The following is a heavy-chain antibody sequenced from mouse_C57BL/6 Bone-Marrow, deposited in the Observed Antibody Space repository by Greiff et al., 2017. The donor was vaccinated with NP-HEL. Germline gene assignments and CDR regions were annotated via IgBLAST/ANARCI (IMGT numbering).Heavy chain of an antibody. CDR2: INPNNGGT. J-gene: IGHJ3*01. CDR1: GYTFTDYY. Sequence: VQLQQSGPELVKPGASVKISCKASGYTFTDYYMNWVKQSPGKSLEWIGDINPNNGGTSYNQKFKGKATLTVDHSSRTAYMELRSLTSEDSAVYYCARRYGSSPAWFAYWGQGTLVTVSA. CDR3: ARRYGSSPAWFAY. V-gene: IGHV1-26*01. D-gene: IGHD1-1*01.